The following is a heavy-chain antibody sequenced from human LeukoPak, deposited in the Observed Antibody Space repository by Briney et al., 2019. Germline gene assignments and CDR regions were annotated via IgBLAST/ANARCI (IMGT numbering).Heavy chain of an antibody. CDR2: ISGSGGST. CDR1: GFTFSSYA. J-gene: IGHJ5*02. D-gene: IGHD2-15*01. Sequence: GSLRLSCAASGFTFSSYAMSWVRQAPGKGPEWVSGISGSGGSTYYADSVKGRFTISRDNSKNTLYLQMNSLRAEDTAVYYCAKGGKAASMKNWFDPWGQGTLVTVSS. CDR3: AKGGKAASMKNWFDP. V-gene: IGHV3-23*01.